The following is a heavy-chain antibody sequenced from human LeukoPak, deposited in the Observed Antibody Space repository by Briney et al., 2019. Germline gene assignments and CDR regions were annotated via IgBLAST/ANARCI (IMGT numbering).Heavy chain of an antibody. Sequence: GGSLRLSCAASGFTFDTYGMSWVRQAPGKGLEWVSAISGSGGSKYYADSVKGRFTISRDNSKNKLYLQMNSLRAEDTAVYYCVRDALPGYSYGSVDYWGQGTLVTVSS. V-gene: IGHV3-23*01. CDR3: VRDALPGYSYGSVDY. J-gene: IGHJ4*02. D-gene: IGHD5-18*01. CDR1: GFTFDTYG. CDR2: ISGSGGSK.